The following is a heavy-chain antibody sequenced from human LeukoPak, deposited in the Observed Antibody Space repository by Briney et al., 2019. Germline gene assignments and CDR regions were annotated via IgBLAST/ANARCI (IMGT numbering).Heavy chain of an antibody. Sequence: GGSLTRSCAASGFTCSSYAIHWIRQAPGKGREWVALACHDGSNRYYEDPVKGRFTISRDNSKNTLYLQMNSLRAEDTAVYYCAKDRREYTVWGQGTLVTVSS. CDR2: ACHDGSNR. CDR3: AKDRREYTV. J-gene: IGHJ4*02. D-gene: IGHD6-6*01. V-gene: IGHV3-33*06. CDR1: GFTCSSYA.